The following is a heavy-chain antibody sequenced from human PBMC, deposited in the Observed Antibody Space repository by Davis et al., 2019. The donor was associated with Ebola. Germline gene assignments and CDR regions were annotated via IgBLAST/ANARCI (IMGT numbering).Heavy chain of an antibody. Sequence: SETLSLTCTVSGGSISNGDYSWSWIRQPPGKGLEWIGYIHHSGGTYYNPSLKSRLTLAVDTSKNQFSLNLSSVTAADTAVYYCARGEERYSSNWWDYWGQGTLLTVSS. CDR3: ARGEERYSSNWWDY. J-gene: IGHJ4*02. V-gene: IGHV4-30-4*08. D-gene: IGHD6-13*01. CDR2: IHHSGGT. CDR1: GGSISNGDYS.